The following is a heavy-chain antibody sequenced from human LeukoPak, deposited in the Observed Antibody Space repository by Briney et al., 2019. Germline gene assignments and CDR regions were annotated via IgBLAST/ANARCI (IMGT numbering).Heavy chain of an antibody. CDR1: GGSISSGGSS. CDR3: ARVTYNGYQHFDY. D-gene: IGHD3-10*01. CDR2: ISQSGTT. V-gene: IGHV4-30-2*01. J-gene: IGHJ4*02. Sequence: SQTLSLTCAVSGGSISSGGSSWNWIRQPPGKGLEWIGYISQSGTTFYNPSLRSRVTISVDTSKNQFSLRLTSVTAADTAVYYCARVTYNGYQHFDYWGQGNLVTVS.